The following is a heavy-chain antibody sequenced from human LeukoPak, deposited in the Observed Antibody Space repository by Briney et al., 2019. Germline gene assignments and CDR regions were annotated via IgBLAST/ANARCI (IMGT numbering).Heavy chain of an antibody. D-gene: IGHD3/OR15-3a*01. V-gene: IGHV3-21*01. J-gene: IGHJ4*02. Sequence: GGSLRLSCAASGFTFSSYSMNWVRQAPGKGLEWVSSINSSTYIYYADSVKGRFTISRDNANNSLYLQMNSLRAEDTAVYYCARGTGAGLVQAYYFDYWGQGTLVTVSS. CDR2: INSSTYI. CDR1: GFTFSSYS. CDR3: ARGTGAGLVQAYYFDY.